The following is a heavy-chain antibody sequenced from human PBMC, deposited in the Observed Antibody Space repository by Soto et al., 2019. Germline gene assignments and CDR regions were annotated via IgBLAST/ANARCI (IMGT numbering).Heavy chain of an antibody. CDR3: ARDCGGDCYSLHYYYGMDV. Sequence: ASVKVSCKASGYTFTSYAMHWVRQAPGQRLEWMGWINAGNGNTKYSQKFQGRVTITRDTSASTAYMELSSLRSEDTAVYYCARDCGGDCYSLHYYYGMDVWGQGTTVTVSS. CDR1: GYTFTSYA. V-gene: IGHV1-3*01. D-gene: IGHD2-21*02. J-gene: IGHJ6*02. CDR2: INAGNGNT.